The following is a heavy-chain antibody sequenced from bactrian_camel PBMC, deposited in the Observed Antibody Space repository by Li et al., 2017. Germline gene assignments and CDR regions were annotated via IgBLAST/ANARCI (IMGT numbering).Heavy chain of an antibody. V-gene: IGHV3S54*01. J-gene: IGHJ4*01. Sequence: VQLVESGGGSVQPGGSLNLSCVASVDIHCMGWFRQVPGSEREGVASIHGDRGFTYYATSVQGRYTISKDNAKGTLYLQMNSLKTEDTAMYYCAKSGNPVTATTTSERGQGTQVTVS. CDR3: AKSGNPVTATTTSE. CDR2: IHGDRGFT. CDR1: VDIHC. D-gene: IGHD4*01.